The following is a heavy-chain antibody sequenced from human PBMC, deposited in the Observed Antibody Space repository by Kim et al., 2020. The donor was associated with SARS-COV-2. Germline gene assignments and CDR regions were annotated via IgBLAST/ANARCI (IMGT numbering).Heavy chain of an antibody. V-gene: IGHV3-21*01. J-gene: IGHJ6*02. Sequence: YADSVKGRFTISSDNAKNSLYLQMNSLRAEDTAVYYCARDSYGSGRGLDVWGQGTTVTVSS. CDR3: ARDSYGSGRGLDV. D-gene: IGHD3-10*01.